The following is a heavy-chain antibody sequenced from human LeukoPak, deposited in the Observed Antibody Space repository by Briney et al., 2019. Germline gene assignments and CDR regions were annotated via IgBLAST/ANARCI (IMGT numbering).Heavy chain of an antibody. J-gene: IGHJ4*02. CDR3: ARDRSHRYPLQYYFDY. CDR1: GYIFTGYY. CDR2: INPNSGGT. Sequence: GASVKVSCKASGYIFTGYYMHWVRQAPGQGLEWMGWINPNSGGTNYAQKFQGRATMTRDTSISTAYMELSRLRSDDTAVYYCARDRSHRYPLQYYFDYWGQGTLVTVSS. D-gene: IGHD5-24*01. V-gene: IGHV1-2*02.